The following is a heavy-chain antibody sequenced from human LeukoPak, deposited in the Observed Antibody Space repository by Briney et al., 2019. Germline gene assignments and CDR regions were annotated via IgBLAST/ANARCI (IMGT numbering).Heavy chain of an antibody. J-gene: IGHJ6*03. CDR1: GFAFNSYT. V-gene: IGHV3-21*01. CDR3: ARVAQGATTENYFYYYMDV. CDR2: ITSRSSHI. Sequence: GGSLRLSCQASGFAFNSYTLTWVRQAPGKGLESVSSITSRSSHIYIADSVKGRFTISRDSAKNSLFLQMSSLRVEDTAVYYCARVAQGATTENYFYYYMDVWGKGTTVTVSS. D-gene: IGHD4-11*01.